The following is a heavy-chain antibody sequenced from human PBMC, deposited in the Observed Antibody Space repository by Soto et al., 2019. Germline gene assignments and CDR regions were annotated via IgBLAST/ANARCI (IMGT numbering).Heavy chain of an antibody. Sequence: QVQLVQAGAEVKKPGSSVKVSCKASGRTFSSYSVNWVRQATGQGLEWMGEIIPIFGTANYAQKFQGRVKITADESTSTAYIELSNLRSENTAVYYCARDGGRHCGGVDYWRQGTLVTVSS. CDR1: GRTFSSYS. V-gene: IGHV1-69*01. J-gene: IGHJ4*02. CDR3: ARDGGRHCGGVDY. D-gene: IGHD1-26*01. CDR2: IIPIFGTA.